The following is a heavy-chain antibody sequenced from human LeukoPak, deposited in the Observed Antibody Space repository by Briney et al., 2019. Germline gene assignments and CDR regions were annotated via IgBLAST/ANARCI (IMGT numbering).Heavy chain of an antibody. J-gene: IGHJ4*02. D-gene: IGHD3-16*01. CDR1: GYTFTGYY. CDR2: INPNSGDT. V-gene: IGHV1-2*02. Sequence: ASVKVSCKASGYTFTGYYMHWVRQAPGQGLESMGWINPNSGDTNSAKKFQGRVTMTRDTSVSTAYMELSRLRSDDTAVYYCARVRYRLAETYIDYWGQGTLVTVSS. CDR3: ARVRYRLAETYIDY.